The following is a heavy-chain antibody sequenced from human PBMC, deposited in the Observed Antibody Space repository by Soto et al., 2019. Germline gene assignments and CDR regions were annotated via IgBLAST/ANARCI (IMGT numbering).Heavy chain of an antibody. Sequence: QVQLVQSGAEVKKPGASVKVSCKASGYTFTSYDINWVRQATGQGLEWMGWMNPNSGNTGYAQKFQGRVTMTRNTSISTAYMELSSLRSEDTAVYYCAYSRSWQNYYYGMDVWGQGTTVTVSS. V-gene: IGHV1-8*01. CDR3: AYSRSWQNYYYGMDV. J-gene: IGHJ6*02. CDR2: MNPNSGNT. D-gene: IGHD6-13*01. CDR1: GYTFTSYD.